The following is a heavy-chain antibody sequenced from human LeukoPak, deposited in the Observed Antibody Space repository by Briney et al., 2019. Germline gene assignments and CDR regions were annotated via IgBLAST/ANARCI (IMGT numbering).Heavy chain of an antibody. Sequence: PGGSLRLSCAASGFTFSSYGMSWVRQAPGKGLEWVSRIITSSDRTYYADSVKGRFTISRDNAKNSLYLQMNSLRAEDTAVYYCAREGGGYCTNGVCYTGDYFDYWGQGTLVTVSS. J-gene: IGHJ4*02. D-gene: IGHD2-8*01. CDR3: AREGGGYCTNGVCYTGDYFDY. CDR2: IITSSDRT. V-gene: IGHV3-48*01. CDR1: GFTFSSYG.